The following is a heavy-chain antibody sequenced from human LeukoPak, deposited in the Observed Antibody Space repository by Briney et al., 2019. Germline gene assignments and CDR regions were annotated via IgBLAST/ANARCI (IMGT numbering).Heavy chain of an antibody. V-gene: IGHV3-30-3*01. J-gene: IGHJ6*02. CDR3: AREDYDFWSGYRTYYYYGMDV. Sequence: PGRSLRLSCAASGFTFSSYAMHWVCQAPGRGLEWVAVISYDGSNKYYADSVKGRFTISRDNSKNTLYLQMNSLRAEDTAVYYCAREDYDFWSGYRTYYYYGMDVWGQGTTVTVSS. CDR1: GFTFSSYA. CDR2: ISYDGSNK. D-gene: IGHD3-3*01.